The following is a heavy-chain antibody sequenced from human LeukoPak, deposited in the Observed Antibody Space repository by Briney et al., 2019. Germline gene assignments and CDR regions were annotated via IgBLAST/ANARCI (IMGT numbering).Heavy chain of an antibody. D-gene: IGHD1-1*01. CDR1: GFTFNTYW. CDR3: TKGGTVGFDS. J-gene: IGHJ4*02. V-gene: IGHV3-74*01. CDR2: IDSDGSST. Sequence: PGGSLRLSCAASGFTFNTYWMHWVRQSPGKGLVWVSRIDSDGSSTTYADSVKGRFTISRDNAKNTVYLQMNGLRDEDTAVYYCTKGGTVGFDSWGQGTVVTVSS.